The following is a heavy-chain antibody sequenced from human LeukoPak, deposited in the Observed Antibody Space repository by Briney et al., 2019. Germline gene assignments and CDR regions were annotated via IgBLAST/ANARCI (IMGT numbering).Heavy chain of an antibody. CDR1: GFTFSSYW. Sequence: GGSLRLSCAASGFTFSSYWMHWVRQAPEKGLMWVSRIKNDGYETNYADSVKGRFTISRDNAKNTLYLQMNSLTVEDTAVYYCASDRVYYGLDVWGQGTTVSVSS. CDR3: ASDRVYYGLDV. CDR2: IKNDGYET. J-gene: IGHJ6*02. V-gene: IGHV3-74*01.